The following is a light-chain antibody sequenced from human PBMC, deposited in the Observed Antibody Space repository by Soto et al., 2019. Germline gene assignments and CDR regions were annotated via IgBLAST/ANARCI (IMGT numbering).Light chain of an antibody. CDR1: GSDIGGYGY. CDR3: SYYTTIRNHGR. J-gene: IGLJ2*01. V-gene: IGLV2-14*01. Sequence: QSALTQPASVSGSPGQSVTIACTGSGSDIGGYGYVSWYQQRPGRAPKLVIYEVSKRPLGISDRSSGAKSGNTASLTISGLQAEDEADYFCSYYTTIRNHGRFGGGTKVTV. CDR2: EVS.